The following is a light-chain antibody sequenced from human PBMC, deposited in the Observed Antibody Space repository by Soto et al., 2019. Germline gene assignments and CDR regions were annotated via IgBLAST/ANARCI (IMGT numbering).Light chain of an antibody. CDR3: CSYAGRYIYV. Sequence: QSALTQPRSVSGSPGQSVTISCTGTSSDVGGYNYVSWYQQHPDKAPKVMIYDVTKRPSGVPDRFSGSKSGNTASLTISGRQAEDEADYYCCSYAGRYIYVFGTGTKLTVL. J-gene: IGLJ1*01. V-gene: IGLV2-11*01. CDR2: DVT. CDR1: SSDVGGYNY.